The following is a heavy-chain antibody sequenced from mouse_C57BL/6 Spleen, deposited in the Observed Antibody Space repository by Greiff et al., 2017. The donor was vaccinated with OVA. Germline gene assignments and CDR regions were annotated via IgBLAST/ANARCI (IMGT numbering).Heavy chain of an antibody. CDR1: GYTFTSYW. J-gene: IGHJ1*03. Sequence: VQLQQPGPELVKPGASVKLSCKASGYTFTSYWMHWVKQRPGQGLEWIGNINPSNGGTNYNEKFKSKATLTVDKSSSTAYMQLSSLTSEDSAVYYCARYDYFYWYFDVWGTGTTVTVSS. CDR3: ARYDYFYWYFDV. CDR2: INPSNGGT. D-gene: IGHD2-4*01. V-gene: IGHV1-53*01.